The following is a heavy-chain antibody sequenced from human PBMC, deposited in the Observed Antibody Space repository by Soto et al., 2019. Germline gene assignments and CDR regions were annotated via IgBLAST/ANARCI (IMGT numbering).Heavy chain of an antibody. CDR3: ARYRREAVAGYTLDN. CDR2: VYTSGST. V-gene: IGHV4-4*08. J-gene: IGHJ4*02. CDR1: GGSISSNY. D-gene: IGHD6-13*01. Sequence: QVQLQESGPGLVKASETLSLTCTVSGGSISSNYWTWIRQPPGKGLEWIGYVYTSGSTNYNPSLKSRVTNSEDTSKSQFSLKVNSMTAADTAVYYCARYRREAVAGYTLDNWGQGILVTVSS.